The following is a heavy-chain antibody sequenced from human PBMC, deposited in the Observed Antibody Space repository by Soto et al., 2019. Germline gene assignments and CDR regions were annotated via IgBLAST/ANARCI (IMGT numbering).Heavy chain of an antibody. Sequence: QVQLVESGGGVVQPGRSLRLSCAASGFTFSSYGMHWVRQAPGKGLEWVAGIWYDGSKKYYADSVKSRFTTSRDNTKNTLYLQKNSLRAEDTPVYYCASQYCSRTSCYALYWGQGTLVTVSS. CDR2: IWYDGSKK. D-gene: IGHD2-2*01. CDR3: ASQYCSRTSCYALY. V-gene: IGHV3-33*01. CDR1: GFTFSSYG. J-gene: IGHJ4*02.